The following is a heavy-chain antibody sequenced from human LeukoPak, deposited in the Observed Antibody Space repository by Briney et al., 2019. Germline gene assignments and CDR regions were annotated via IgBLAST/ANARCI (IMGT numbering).Heavy chain of an antibody. CDR2: ISGSGGST. D-gene: IGHD3-9*01. CDR1: GFTFSSYA. CDR3: AKGNHQLRYFDWSPGAVDY. Sequence: GGSLRLSCAASGFTFSSYAMSWVRQAPGKGLEWVSAISGSGGSTYYADSVKGRFTISRDNSKNTLYLQMNSLRAEDTAVYYCAKGNHQLRYFDWSPGAVDYWGQGTLVTVSS. J-gene: IGHJ4*02. V-gene: IGHV3-23*01.